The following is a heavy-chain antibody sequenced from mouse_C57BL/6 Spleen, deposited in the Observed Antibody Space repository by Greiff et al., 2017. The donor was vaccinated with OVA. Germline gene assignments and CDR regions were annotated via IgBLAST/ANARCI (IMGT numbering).Heavy chain of an antibody. CDR3: ARFTTVVRWYFDV. CDR1: GYSITSDY. V-gene: IGHV3-8*01. Sequence: VQLKESGPGLAKPSQTLSLTCSVTGYSITSDYWNWIRKFPGNKLEYMGYISYSGSTYYNPSLKSRISITRDTSKNQYYLQLKSVTTEDTATYYSARFTTVVRWYFDVWGTGTTVTVSS. CDR2: ISYSGST. J-gene: IGHJ1*03. D-gene: IGHD1-1*01.